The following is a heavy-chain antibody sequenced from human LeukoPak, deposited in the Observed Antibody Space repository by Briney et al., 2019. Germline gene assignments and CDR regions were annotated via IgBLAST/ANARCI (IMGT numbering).Heavy chain of an antibody. J-gene: IGHJ3*02. CDR3: AKDSTYSYGFGEAFDI. V-gene: IGHV3-23*01. CDR2: ISGSGGST. CDR1: GFTVSSNY. Sequence: PGGSLRLSCAASGFTVSSNYMSWVRQAPGKGLEWVSAISGSGGSTYYADSVKGRFTISRDNSKNTLYLQMNSLRAEDTAVYYCAKDSTYSYGFGEAFDIWGQGTMVTVSS. D-gene: IGHD5-18*01.